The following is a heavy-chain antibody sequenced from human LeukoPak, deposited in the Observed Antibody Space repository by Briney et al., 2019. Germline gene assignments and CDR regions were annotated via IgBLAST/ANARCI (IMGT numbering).Heavy chain of an antibody. Sequence: GRSLRLSCAASGFTFSSYAMHWVRQAPGKGLEWVAVISYDGSNKYYADSVKGRFTTSRDNSKNTMYLQMNSLRAEDTAVYYCARKDSSGWQSFDYWGQGTLVTVSS. CDR3: ARKDSSGWQSFDY. J-gene: IGHJ4*02. CDR1: GFTFSSYA. CDR2: ISYDGSNK. V-gene: IGHV3-30-3*01. D-gene: IGHD6-19*01.